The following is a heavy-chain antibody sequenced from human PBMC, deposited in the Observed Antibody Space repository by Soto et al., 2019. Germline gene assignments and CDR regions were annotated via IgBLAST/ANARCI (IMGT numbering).Heavy chain of an antibody. CDR1: GFTFSDYY. D-gene: IGHD2-21*01. CDR2: ISSSGSYI. CDR3: ARLRVGVNWXXDL. V-gene: IGHV3-11*06. J-gene: IGHJ2*01. Sequence: QMQLVESGGDLVKPGGSLRLSCEASGFTFSDYYMSWIRQVPGQGLEWLSFISSSGSYIKYSDSMRGRITVSRDNGKNSLYLQMHSLRVEDTAVYYCARLRVGVNWXXDLWXRGTMX.